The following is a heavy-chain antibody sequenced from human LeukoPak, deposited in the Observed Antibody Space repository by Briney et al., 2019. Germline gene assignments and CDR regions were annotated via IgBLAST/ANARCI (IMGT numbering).Heavy chain of an antibody. J-gene: IGHJ4*02. CDR3: ARDVPMSGVVGATTGAPSYFDY. CDR1: GYTFTSYG. V-gene: IGHV1-18*01. Sequence: ASVKVSCKASGYTFTSYGISWVRQAPGQGLEWMGWISAYNGNTNYAQKLQGRVTMTTDTSTSTAYMELRSLRSDDTAVYYCARDVPMSGVVGATTGAPSYFDYWGQGTLVTVSS. CDR2: ISAYNGNT. D-gene: IGHD1-26*01.